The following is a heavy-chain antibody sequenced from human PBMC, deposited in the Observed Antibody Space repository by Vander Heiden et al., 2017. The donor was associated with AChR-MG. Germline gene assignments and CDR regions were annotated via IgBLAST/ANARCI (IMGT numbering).Heavy chain of an antibody. CDR1: GGSTSSYN. V-gene: IGHV4-59*13. CDR2: IYYSGST. D-gene: IGHD3-16*01. CDR3: ARGGAAWGRNWFDP. Sequence: VQLQESGPGLVKPSETLSLTGTVAGGSTSSYNWRWIRQPPGKGLEWIGYIYYSGSTNYNPSLKSRVTISVDTSKNQFSLKLSSVTAADTAVYYCARGGAAWGRNWFDPWGQGTLVTVSS. J-gene: IGHJ5*02.